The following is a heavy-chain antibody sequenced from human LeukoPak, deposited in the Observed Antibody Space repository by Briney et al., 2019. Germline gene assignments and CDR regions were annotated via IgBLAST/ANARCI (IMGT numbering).Heavy chain of an antibody. Sequence: GASVKVSCKASGYTFTSYAMNWVRQAPGQGLEWMGWINTNTGNPTYAQGFTGRFVFSLDTSVSTTYLQISSLKAEDTAVYYCARDHGSGTYTAFDIWGQGTMVTVSS. CDR2: INTNTGNP. CDR1: GYTFTSYA. J-gene: IGHJ3*02. CDR3: ARDHGSGTYTAFDI. D-gene: IGHD3-10*01. V-gene: IGHV7-4-1*02.